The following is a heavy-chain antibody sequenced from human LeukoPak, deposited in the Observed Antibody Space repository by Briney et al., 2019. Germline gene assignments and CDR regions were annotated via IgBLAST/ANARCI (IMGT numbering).Heavy chain of an antibody. J-gene: IGHJ3*02. CDR3: ASAPGITIFGVVIFSDAFDI. CDR1: GYSISSGYY. CDR2: IYHSGST. D-gene: IGHD3-3*01. V-gene: IGHV4-38-2*02. Sequence: SETLSLTCTVSGYSISSGYYWGWIRQPPGKGLEWIGSIYHSGSTYYNPSLKSRVTISVDTSKNQFSLKLSSVTAADTAVYYCASAPGITIFGVVIFSDAFDIWGQGTMVTVSS.